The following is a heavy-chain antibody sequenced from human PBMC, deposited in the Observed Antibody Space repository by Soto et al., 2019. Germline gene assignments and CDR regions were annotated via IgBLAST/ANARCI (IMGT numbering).Heavy chain of an antibody. D-gene: IGHD3-3*02. Sequence: QVQLVQPGTEVRKPGASVKVSCETSGDTFTNFDLNWVQQASGQGLEWIGWMRADSGHSGHARKFQGRVSMTRDTSRRTAYMELSSLRAEDTAVYYCARYIFGQGFKAWGQGTLVFVSS. CDR1: GDTFTNFD. J-gene: IGHJ5*02. CDR2: MRADSGHS. V-gene: IGHV1-8*01. CDR3: ARYIFGQGFKA.